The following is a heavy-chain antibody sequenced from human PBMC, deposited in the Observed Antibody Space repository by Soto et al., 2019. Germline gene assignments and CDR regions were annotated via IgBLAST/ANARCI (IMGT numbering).Heavy chain of an antibody. D-gene: IGHD2-15*01. V-gene: IGHV2-5*02. Sequence: QITLKETGPTLVKPTQTLTLTCTFSGFSLSTSGVGVGWIRQPPGKALEWLTFIYWDDDKRNSPFLKSRLTSTKDPSKNQVVLTMTNMDPVDTATYYCAHLVVAGMIYYFDSWGQGTLVTVSS. CDR2: IYWDDDK. CDR1: GFSLSTSGVG. CDR3: AHLVVAGMIYYFDS. J-gene: IGHJ4*02.